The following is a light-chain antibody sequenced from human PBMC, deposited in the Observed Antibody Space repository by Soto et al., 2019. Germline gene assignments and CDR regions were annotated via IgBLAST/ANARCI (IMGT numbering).Light chain of an antibody. Sequence: EIVMTQSPATLSVSPGDRATLSCRAGQPLNNNVAWYQHKPGQAPRLLIYGTSTRATGISARFGGGGSGTEFTLTISSLQSEDFAVSYCQQYEKWPPSITFGQGTRLEIK. CDR1: QPLNNN. V-gene: IGKV3-15*01. CDR2: GTS. CDR3: QQYEKWPPSIT. J-gene: IGKJ5*01.